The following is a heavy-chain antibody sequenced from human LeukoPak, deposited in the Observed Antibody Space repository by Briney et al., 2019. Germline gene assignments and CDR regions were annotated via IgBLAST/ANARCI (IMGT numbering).Heavy chain of an antibody. CDR2: IYYSGST. V-gene: IGHV4-59*12. J-gene: IGHJ4*02. Sequence: SETLSLTCTVSGGSISSYYWSWIRQPPGKGLEWIGYIYYSGSTNYNPSLKSRVTISIDTSKNQFSLKLSSVTAADTAVYYCASSWRYIGAFDYWGQGTLVTVSS. CDR1: GGSISSYY. D-gene: IGHD3-16*02. CDR3: ASSWRYIGAFDY.